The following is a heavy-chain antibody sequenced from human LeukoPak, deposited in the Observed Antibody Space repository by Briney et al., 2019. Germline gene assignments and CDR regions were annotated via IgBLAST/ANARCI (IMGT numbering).Heavy chain of an antibody. CDR2: IIPILGIA. Sequence: SVKVSCKASGGTFSSYAISWVRQAPGQGLEWMGRIIPILGIANYAQKFQGRVTITADKSTSIAYMELSSLRSEDTAVYYCARDFHPTWMTTVTVPDYWGQGTLVTVSS. CDR3: ARDFHPTWMTTVTVPDY. CDR1: GGTFSSYA. D-gene: IGHD4-17*01. V-gene: IGHV1-69*04. J-gene: IGHJ4*02.